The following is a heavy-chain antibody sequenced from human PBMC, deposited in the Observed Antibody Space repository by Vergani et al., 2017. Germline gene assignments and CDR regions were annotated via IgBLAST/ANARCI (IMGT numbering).Heavy chain of an antibody. Sequence: QVQLVQSGAEVKKPGSSVKVSCKASGGTFSSYAISWVRQAPGQGLEWMGRIIPIFGTANYAQKFQGRVTITADESTSTAYMELSSLRSEDTAVYYCAIDFMIAIKRLYDYYYYGMDVWGQGTTVTVSS. CDR3: AIDFMIAIKRLYDYYYYGMDV. CDR2: IIPIFGTA. CDR1: GGTFSSYA. J-gene: IGHJ6*02. D-gene: IGHD3-22*01. V-gene: IGHV1-69*18.